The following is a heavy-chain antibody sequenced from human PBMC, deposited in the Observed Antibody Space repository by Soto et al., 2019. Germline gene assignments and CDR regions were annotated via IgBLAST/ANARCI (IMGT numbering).Heavy chain of an antibody. CDR1: GASISSVLYS. V-gene: IGHV4-30-2*01. CDR3: ARGLISGSHYSGGWYYFDS. D-gene: IGHD1-26*01. CDR2: IYHSGST. J-gene: IGHJ4*02. Sequence: TLSLTCAVSGASISSVLYSWSCIRHPTGKGLEWIGYIYHSGSTYYNPSLKSRVTISVDRSKNQFSLRLSSVTAADTAVYYCARGLISGSHYSGGWYYFDSWGQGTQVTVS.